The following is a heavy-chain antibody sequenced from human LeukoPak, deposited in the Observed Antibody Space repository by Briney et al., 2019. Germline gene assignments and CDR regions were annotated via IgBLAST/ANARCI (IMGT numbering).Heavy chain of an antibody. V-gene: IGHV4-30-4*01. D-gene: IGHD6-13*01. Sequence: SETLSLTCTVSGGSICSGYSYWRRIRRPPGRGLVCIGYLYFWGIICYNPSLKSRVTISVDTSKNQFSLKLSSVTAADTAVYYCARAAMNGIRYSSSWLPYHDYYFDYWGQGTLVTVSS. CDR1: GGSICSGYSY. CDR2: LYFWGII. CDR3: ARAAMNGIRYSSSWLPYHDYYFDY. J-gene: IGHJ4*02.